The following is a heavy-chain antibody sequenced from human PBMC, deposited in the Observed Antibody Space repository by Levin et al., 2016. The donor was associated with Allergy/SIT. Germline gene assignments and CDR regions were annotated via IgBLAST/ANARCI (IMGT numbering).Heavy chain of an antibody. CDR1: SASISSGGHL. Sequence: SETLSLTCTVSSASISSGGHLWTWIRQHPGKGLEWIGSIYYTGGTYYKPSLKSRVTISVDTSKNQFSLNLRSVTAADTAVYYCARAVTTDERVDYWGQGTLVTVSS. CDR2: IYYTGGT. D-gene: IGHD3-22*01. CDR3: ARAVTTDERVDY. J-gene: IGHJ4*02. V-gene: IGHV4-31*03.